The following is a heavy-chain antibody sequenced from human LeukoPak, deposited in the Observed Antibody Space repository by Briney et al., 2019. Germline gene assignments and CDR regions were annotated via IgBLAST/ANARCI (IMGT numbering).Heavy chain of an antibody. D-gene: IGHD3-22*01. V-gene: IGHV3-30-3*01. J-gene: IGHJ4*02. CDR3: ATQGGLYYYDSSGRFDY. CDR1: GFSFSNYA. Sequence: PGGSLRLSCAASGFSFSNYAMHWVRQAPGKGLEWVAVISYDGSNKYYADSVKGRFTISRDNSKNTLYLQMNSLRAEDTAVYYCATQGGLYYYDSSGRFDYWGQGTLVTVSS. CDR2: ISYDGSNK.